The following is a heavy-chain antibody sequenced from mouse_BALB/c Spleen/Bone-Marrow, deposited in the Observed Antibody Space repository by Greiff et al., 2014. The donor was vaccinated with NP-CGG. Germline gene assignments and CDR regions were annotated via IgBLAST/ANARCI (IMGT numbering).Heavy chain of an antibody. CDR1: GYSITSDYA. Sequence: ESGPGLVKPSQSLSLTCTVTGYSITSDYAWNWIRQFPGNKLEWMGYISYSGSTSYNPSLKSRISITRDTSKNQFFLQLNSVTTEDTATYYCAKGTTYGNSFAYWGQGTLVTVSA. CDR2: ISYSGST. CDR3: AKGTTYGNSFAY. V-gene: IGHV3-2*02. J-gene: IGHJ3*01. D-gene: IGHD2-10*02.